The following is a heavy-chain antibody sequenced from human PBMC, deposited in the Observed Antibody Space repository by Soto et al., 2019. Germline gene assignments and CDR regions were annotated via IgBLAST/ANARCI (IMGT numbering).Heavy chain of an antibody. Sequence: QVQLQESGPGLVDPLGTLSLTCAVSGTSVSGANWWGWVRQPPGKGLEWIGEIHSSGNTDYNPSLKGRVTISMDMSKNEFSLKLTSVTAAVTAVYYCARTGPYSSGNNWGQGTLVTVSS. CDR3: ARTGPYSSGNN. D-gene: IGHD3-22*01. CDR2: IHSSGNT. V-gene: IGHV4-4*02. J-gene: IGHJ4*02. CDR1: GTSVSGANW.